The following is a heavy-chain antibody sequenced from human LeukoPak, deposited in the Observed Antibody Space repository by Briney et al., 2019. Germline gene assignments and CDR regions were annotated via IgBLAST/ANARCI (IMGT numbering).Heavy chain of an antibody. J-gene: IGHJ4*02. Sequence: GGSLRLSCAASGLTVSGTHMSWVRRAPGKGLVWVSVIYSGGSSYYADSVKGRFTISRDNSKNTVYLQMNSLRAEDTAVYYCARSPGYSDYWGQGTLVTVSS. CDR2: IYSGGSS. CDR1: GLTVSGTH. CDR3: ARSPGYSDY. V-gene: IGHV3-53*01.